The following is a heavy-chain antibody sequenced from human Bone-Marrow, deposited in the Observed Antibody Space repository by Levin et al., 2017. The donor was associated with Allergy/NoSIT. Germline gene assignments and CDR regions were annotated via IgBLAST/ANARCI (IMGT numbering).Heavy chain of an antibody. CDR1: GFTFDKYG. D-gene: IGHD1-26*01. Sequence: PGGSLRLSCAASGFTFDKYGMQWVRQAPGKGLEWVAVISYAGTYENYADSVKGRFTISRDNTRNTLYLQMNSLRTEDTAVYYCANSLLVDQNEAVDIWCQGTMVTVSS. J-gene: IGHJ3*02. CDR2: ISYAGTYE. CDR3: ANSLLVDQNEAVDI. V-gene: IGHV3-30*18.